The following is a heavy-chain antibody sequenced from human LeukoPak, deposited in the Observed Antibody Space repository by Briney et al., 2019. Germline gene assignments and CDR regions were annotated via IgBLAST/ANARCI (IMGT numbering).Heavy chain of an antibody. J-gene: IGHJ3*02. Sequence: GGSLRLSCAASGFTFSSYGMSWVRQAPGKGLEWVSVIYSGGSTYYADSVKGRFTISRDNSKNTLYLQMNSLRAEDTAVYYCARDRGPYSSGWYMAFDIWGQGTMVTVSS. CDR1: GFTFSSYG. CDR2: IYSGGST. CDR3: ARDRGPYSSGWYMAFDI. D-gene: IGHD6-19*01. V-gene: IGHV3-53*01.